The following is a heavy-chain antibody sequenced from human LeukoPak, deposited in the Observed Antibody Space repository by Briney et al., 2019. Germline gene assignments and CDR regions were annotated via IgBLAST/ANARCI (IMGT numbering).Heavy chain of an antibody. CDR1: GFTFSSYC. CDR3: ARDGYSGYDFDY. Sequence: GGSLRLSCAASGFTFSSYCMHWVRQAPGKGLEWVAVIWYDGNNKYYADSVRGRFTISRDNSKKTLYLQMNSLRAEDTAVYYCARDGYSGYDFDYWGQGTLVTVSS. J-gene: IGHJ4*02. D-gene: IGHD5-12*01. V-gene: IGHV3-33*01. CDR2: IWYDGNNK.